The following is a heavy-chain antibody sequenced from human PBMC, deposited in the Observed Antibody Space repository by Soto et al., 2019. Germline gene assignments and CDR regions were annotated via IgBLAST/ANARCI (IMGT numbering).Heavy chain of an antibody. CDR1: GFTFSSYW. D-gene: IGHD4-17*01. V-gene: IGHV3-30*18. J-gene: IGHJ2*01. CDR2: ISYDGSNK. CDR3: AKDATVAYHWYFDL. Sequence: GGSLRLSCAASGFTFSSYWMHWVRQAPGKGLEWVAVISYDGSNKYYADSVKGRFTISRDNSKNTLYLQMNSLRAEDTAVYYCAKDATVAYHWYFDLWGRGTLVTVSS.